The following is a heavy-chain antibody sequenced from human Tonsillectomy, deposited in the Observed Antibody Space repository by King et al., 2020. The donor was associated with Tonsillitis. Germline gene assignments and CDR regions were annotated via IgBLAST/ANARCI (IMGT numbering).Heavy chain of an antibody. V-gene: IGHV3-30*18. J-gene: IGHJ4*02. CDR3: AKDTYMGSSWYYFDS. CDR2: VSSDGSNK. D-gene: IGHD6-13*01. CDR1: GFTFNAYG. Sequence: VQLVESGGGVVQPGRSLTLSCAASGFTFNAYGLHWVRQAPGKGLEWVAVVSSDGSNKYYVESVKGRLTISRDNSENTLYLQMNSLRPEDTAVYYCAKDTYMGSSWYYFDSWGQGTLVTVSS.